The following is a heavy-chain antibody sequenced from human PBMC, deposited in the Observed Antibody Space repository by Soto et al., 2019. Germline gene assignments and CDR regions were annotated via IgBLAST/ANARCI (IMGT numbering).Heavy chain of an antibody. D-gene: IGHD3-22*01. CDR1: GGSFSGYY. V-gene: IGHV4-34*01. J-gene: IGHJ5*02. CDR2: INHSGST. Sequence: PSETLSLTCAVYGGSFSGYYWSWIRQPPGKGLEWIGEINHSGSTNYNPSLKSRVTISVDTSKNQFSLKLSSVTAADTAVYYCAITMIEARGWFDPWGPGTRVTVSS. CDR3: AITMIEARGWFDP.